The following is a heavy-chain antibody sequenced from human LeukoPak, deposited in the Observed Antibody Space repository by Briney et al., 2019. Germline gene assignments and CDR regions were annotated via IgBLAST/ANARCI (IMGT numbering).Heavy chain of an antibody. Sequence: GGSLRLSCAASGVTFSTYSMNWVRQAPGRGLEWVSSISSSGTYIYYADSVKGRFTISRDNAKNSLYLQMNSLRAEDTAVYYCSDIDYWGLGTLVTVSS. J-gene: IGHJ4*02. CDR3: SDIDY. V-gene: IGHV3-21*01. D-gene: IGHD3-9*01. CDR1: GVTFSTYS. CDR2: ISSSGTYI.